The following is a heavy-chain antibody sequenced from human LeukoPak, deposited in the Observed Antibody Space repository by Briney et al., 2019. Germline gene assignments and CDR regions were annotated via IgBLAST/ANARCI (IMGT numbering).Heavy chain of an antibody. Sequence: SETLSLTCTVSGYSISSGYYWSWIRQPAGKGLEWIGRIYTSGSTNYNPSLKSRVTMSVDTSKNQFSLKLSSVTAADTAVYYCARENGGYSYGLYYYYYMDVWGKGTTVTVSS. V-gene: IGHV4-4*07. J-gene: IGHJ6*03. CDR1: GYSISSGYY. CDR2: IYTSGST. D-gene: IGHD5-18*01. CDR3: ARENGGYSYGLYYYYYMDV.